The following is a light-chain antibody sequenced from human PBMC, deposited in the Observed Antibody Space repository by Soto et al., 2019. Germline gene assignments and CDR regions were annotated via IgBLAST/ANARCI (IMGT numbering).Light chain of an antibody. CDR3: QQYGSSP. CDR2: GAS. V-gene: IGKV3-20*01. CDR1: QSVSSSY. Sequence: EIVLTQSPGTLSLSPGERATLSCRASQSVSSSYLAWYQQKPGQAPRLLIYGASSRATGIQDRFSGSGSGTDFTLTISRLEPADFAVYYCQQYGSSPFGQGTRLEIK. J-gene: IGKJ5*01.